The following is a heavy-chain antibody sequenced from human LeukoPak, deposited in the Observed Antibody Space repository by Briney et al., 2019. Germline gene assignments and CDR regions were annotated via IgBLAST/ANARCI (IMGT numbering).Heavy chain of an antibody. Sequence: GGSLRLSCAASGFTFSSYGMHWVRQAPGKGLEWVALISYDGTNKYYGDSVKGRFTISRDKSKNTLFLQMNSLRAEDTAVYYCAKDRVAHFFYWYFDLWGRGTLVTVSS. CDR2: ISYDGTNK. D-gene: IGHD5-12*01. J-gene: IGHJ2*01. V-gene: IGHV3-30*18. CDR1: GFTFSSYG. CDR3: AKDRVAHFFYWYFDL.